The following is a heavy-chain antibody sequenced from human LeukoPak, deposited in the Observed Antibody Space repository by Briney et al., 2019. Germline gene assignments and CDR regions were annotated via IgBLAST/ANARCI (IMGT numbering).Heavy chain of an antibody. J-gene: IGHJ1*01. V-gene: IGHV1-69*05. CDR2: IIPIFCTA. CDR3: AREGMVARYFQH. CDR1: VCTFISYA. D-gene: IGHD5-12*01. Sequence: SVKVSCKASVCTFISYAISWVRQAPGQGLEWVGRIIPIFCTANYAQKFQGRVTLTTDESTSTAYKELSSLRSEDTAVYYCAREGMVARYFQHWREGGLVSVSS.